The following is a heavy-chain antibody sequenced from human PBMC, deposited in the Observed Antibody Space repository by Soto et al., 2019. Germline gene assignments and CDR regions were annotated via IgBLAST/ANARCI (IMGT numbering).Heavy chain of an antibody. J-gene: IGHJ4*02. CDR1: GFTCTSYG. V-gene: IGHV3-30*03. CDR3: ARERSDLPPDH. CDR2: ISYDGSNK. Sequence: GLSLRLSCAASGFTCTSYGMHWVRQAPGKGLEWVAVISYDGSNKYYADSVKGRFTISRDNSKNTLYLQMNSLRAEDTAVYYCARERSDLPPDHWGQGTQVTASS. D-gene: IGHD1-26*01.